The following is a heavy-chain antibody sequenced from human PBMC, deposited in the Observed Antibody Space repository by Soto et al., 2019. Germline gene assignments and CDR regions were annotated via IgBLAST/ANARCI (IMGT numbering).Heavy chain of an antibody. V-gene: IGHV4-34*01. CDR2: IHLSGRG. CDR1: GGSFSGYY. CDR3: ARTPTRGASAWLDP. Sequence: QVQLQQWGSGLLKPSETLSLTCAIYGGSFSGYYWHWVRQSPGMGLEWTGEIHLSGRGNFTPSLKSPTSLSMDTSRKQFFLTLRSVTAADTAVYFCARTPTRGASAWLDPWGRGHLVTVSS. D-gene: IGHD1-26*01. J-gene: IGHJ5*02.